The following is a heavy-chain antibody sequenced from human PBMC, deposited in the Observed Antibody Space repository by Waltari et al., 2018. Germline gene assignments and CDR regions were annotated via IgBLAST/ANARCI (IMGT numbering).Heavy chain of an antibody. CDR3: GWGESSGWYGDFDD. J-gene: IGHJ4*02. Sequence: QVQLVQSGAEVKKPGSSVKVSCKASGGTFSSYAISWVRQAPGQGLEWKGWIRPILGESKHAQKSQGRVTITADKSTSTAYVEVSGLGCEGTAVDDRGWGESSGWYGDFDDWGQGTLGTVSS. CDR1: GGTFSSYA. CDR2: IRPILGES. V-gene: IGHV1-69*10. D-gene: IGHD6-19*01.